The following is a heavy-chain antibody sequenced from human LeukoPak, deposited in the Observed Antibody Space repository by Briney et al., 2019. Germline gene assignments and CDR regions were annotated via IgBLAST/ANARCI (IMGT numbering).Heavy chain of an antibody. J-gene: IGHJ4*02. Sequence: ASVKVSCKASGGTFISYAISWVRQAPGQGLEWMGWINAGNGNTKYSQEFQGRVTITRDTSASTAYMELSSLRSEDTAVYYCAFYYDSSGFDYWGQGTLVTVSS. CDR3: AFYYDSSGFDY. CDR1: GGTFISYA. V-gene: IGHV1-3*03. CDR2: INAGNGNT. D-gene: IGHD3-22*01.